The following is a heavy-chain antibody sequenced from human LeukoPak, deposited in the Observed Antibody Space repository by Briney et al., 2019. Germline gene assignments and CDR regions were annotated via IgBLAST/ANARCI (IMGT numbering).Heavy chain of an antibody. V-gene: IGHV4-39*02. J-gene: IGHJ4*02. D-gene: IGHD6-13*01. CDR1: GGSISSSSYY. CDR2: IYYSGST. Sequence: PSETLSLTCTVSGGSISSSSYYWGWIRQPPGKGLEWIGSIYYSGSTYYNPSLKSRVTISVDTSKNQFSLKLSSVTAADTAVYYCARDRDAYSNNWGQGTLVTVSS. CDR3: ARDRDAYSNN.